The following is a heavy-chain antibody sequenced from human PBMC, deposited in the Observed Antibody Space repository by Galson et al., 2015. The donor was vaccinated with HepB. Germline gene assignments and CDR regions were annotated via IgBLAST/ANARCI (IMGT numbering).Heavy chain of an antibody. Sequence: SVKVSCKASGFTFDSYGVTWARQAPGQGLEWMGWVSVYNGNTNYAQKLQGRVTMTADTSTTTAYMELRGLSSDDTAIYYCALNYYDSSGIDSWGQGTLVTVSS. V-gene: IGHV1-18*01. CDR2: VSVYNGNT. CDR3: ALNYYDSSGIDS. CDR1: GFTFDSYG. J-gene: IGHJ4*02. D-gene: IGHD3-22*01.